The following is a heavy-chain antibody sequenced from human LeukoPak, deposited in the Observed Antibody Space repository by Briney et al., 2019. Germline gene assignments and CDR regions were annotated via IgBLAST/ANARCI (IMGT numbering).Heavy chain of an antibody. Sequence: PGGSLRLSCVVSGFTFSSYAMHWVRQAPGKGLEYVSAISSNGGSTYYANSVKGRFTISRDNSKNTLYLQMGSLRVEDMAVYYCAKDRYVLRYFDWLPFDYWGQGTLVTVSS. D-gene: IGHD3-9*01. CDR3: AKDRYVLRYFDWLPFDY. CDR2: ISSNGGST. CDR1: GFTFSSYA. J-gene: IGHJ4*02. V-gene: IGHV3-64*01.